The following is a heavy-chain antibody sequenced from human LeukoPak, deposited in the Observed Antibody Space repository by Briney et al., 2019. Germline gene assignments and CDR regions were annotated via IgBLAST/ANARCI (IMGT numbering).Heavy chain of an antibody. J-gene: IGHJ5*02. V-gene: IGHV3-66*02. D-gene: IGHD3-3*01. Sequence: GGSLILSGAANGLTGSNNYMRWVRMSPGKGLDWVPVIYSGGSTYYADSVKGRFTISRDNSKNTLYLQMNSLRAEDTAVYYCARVRASTTIFGVVRGNWFDPWGQGTLVTVSS. CDR2: IYSGGST. CDR1: GLTGSNNY. CDR3: ARVRASTTIFGVVRGNWFDP.